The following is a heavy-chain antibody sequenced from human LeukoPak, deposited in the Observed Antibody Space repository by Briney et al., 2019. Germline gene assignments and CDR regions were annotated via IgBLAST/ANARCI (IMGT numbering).Heavy chain of an antibody. V-gene: IGHV3-64*01. CDR3: ARVFGYGSGSSDAFDI. CDR2: ISSNGGST. J-gene: IGHJ3*02. Sequence: PGGSLRLSCAASGFTFSRYAMHWVRQAPGKGLEYVSAISSNGGSTYYANSVKGRFTISRDNSKNTLYLQMGSLRAEDMAVYYCARVFGYGSGSSDAFDIWGQGTMVTVSS. CDR1: GFTFSRYA. D-gene: IGHD3-10*01.